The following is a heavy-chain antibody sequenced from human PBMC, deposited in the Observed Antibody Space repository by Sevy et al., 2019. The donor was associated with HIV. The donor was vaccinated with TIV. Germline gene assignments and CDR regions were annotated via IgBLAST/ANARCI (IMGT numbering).Heavy chain of an antibody. Sequence: GGSLRLSCAASGFTFSSYAMSWVRQAPGKGLEWVSAISGSGGSTYYADSLKGGFTISRDNSKNTLYLQMNSLTAEDTAVYYCAKVVRHDSLYYYGMDVWGQGTTVTVSS. J-gene: IGHJ6*02. CDR2: ISGSGGST. CDR3: AKVVRHDSLYYYGMDV. V-gene: IGHV3-23*01. CDR1: GFTFSSYA. D-gene: IGHD3-3*01.